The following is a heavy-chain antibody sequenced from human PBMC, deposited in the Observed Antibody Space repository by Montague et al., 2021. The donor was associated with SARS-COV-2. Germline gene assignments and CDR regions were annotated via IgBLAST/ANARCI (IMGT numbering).Heavy chain of an antibody. CDR2: IYTSGTT. V-gene: IGHV4-61*02. CDR3: ARAHSGSWAHLDN. Sequence: TLSLTCTVSGGSISSGSYYWSWIRQPAGKGLEWIGRIYTSGTTDYSFSLKSRVTISVDTSKSQFSLKLTSVTAADTAAYYCARAHSGSWAHLDNWGQGGLVTVSS. CDR1: GGSISSGSYY. D-gene: IGHD5-12*01. J-gene: IGHJ4*02.